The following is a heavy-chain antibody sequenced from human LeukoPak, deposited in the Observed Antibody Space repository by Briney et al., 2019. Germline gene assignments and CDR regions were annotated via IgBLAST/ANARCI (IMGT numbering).Heavy chain of an antibody. Sequence: ASVKVSCKVSGYTLTELSMHWVRQAPGKGLEWMGGFDPEDGETIYAQKFQGRVTMTEDTSTDTAYMELSSLRSEDTAVYYCATALAAAGTYYYYGMDVWGQGTTVTASS. J-gene: IGHJ6*02. CDR2: FDPEDGET. CDR3: ATALAAAGTYYYYGMDV. V-gene: IGHV1-24*01. CDR1: GYTLTELS. D-gene: IGHD6-13*01.